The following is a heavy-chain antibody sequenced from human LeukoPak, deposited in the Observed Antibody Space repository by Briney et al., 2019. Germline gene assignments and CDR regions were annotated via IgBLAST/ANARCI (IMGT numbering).Heavy chain of an antibody. J-gene: IGHJ3*02. CDR2: IYTGGIT. D-gene: IGHD5-18*01. V-gene: IGHV3-53*01. CDR3: AKDFPVGYSYGSAFDI. Sequence: GGSLRLSCAASGFTVSSNYMSWVRQAPGKGLEWVSIIYTGGITYYADSVKGRFTISRDNSKNTLYLQMNSLRAEDTAVYYCAKDFPVGYSYGSAFDIWGQGTMVTVSS. CDR1: GFTVSSNY.